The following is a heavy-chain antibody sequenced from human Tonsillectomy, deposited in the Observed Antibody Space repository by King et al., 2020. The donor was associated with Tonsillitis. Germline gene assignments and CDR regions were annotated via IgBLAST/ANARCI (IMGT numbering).Heavy chain of an antibody. CDR3: AKAPLVLPAASSTRDYYYYYGMVV. Sequence: VQLVESGGGLVQPGGSLRLSCAASGFPFSSYAMTWVRQAPGKGLEWVSTISESGGSTYYEDSVKGRFTISRDNSKNTLYLQMNSLRAEHTAVYYCAKAPLVLPAASSTRDYYYYYGMVVWGRGTTVSVPS. J-gene: IGHJ6*02. V-gene: IGHV3-23*04. D-gene: IGHD2-2*01. CDR2: ISESGGST. CDR1: GFPFSSYA.